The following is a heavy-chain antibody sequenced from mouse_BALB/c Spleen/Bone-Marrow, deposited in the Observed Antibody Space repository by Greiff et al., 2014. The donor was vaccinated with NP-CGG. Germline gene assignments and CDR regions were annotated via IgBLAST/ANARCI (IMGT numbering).Heavy chain of an antibody. Sequence: QVQLQQSGAELVMPGASVKMSCKASGYTFTDYWIHWVKQRPGQGLEWIGAIDTSDSYTSYNQKFKGKATLTVDESSSTAYMQLSSLTSEDSAVYYCAREGYGYQYFDYWGQGTTLTVSS. CDR1: GYTFTDYW. V-gene: IGHV1-69*01. J-gene: IGHJ2*01. D-gene: IGHD2-2*01. CDR3: AREGYGYQYFDY. CDR2: IDTSDSYT.